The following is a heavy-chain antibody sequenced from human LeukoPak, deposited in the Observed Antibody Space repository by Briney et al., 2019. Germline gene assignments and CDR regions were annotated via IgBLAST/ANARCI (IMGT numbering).Heavy chain of an antibody. CDR2: IRYDGSNK. V-gene: IGHV3-30*02. CDR3: AKAASSGWYYYYYGMDV. CDR1: GFTFSSYG. Sequence: GSLRLSCAASGFTFSSYGMHWVRQAPGKGLEWVAFIRYDGSNKYYADSVKGRFTISRDNSKNTLYLQMNSLRAEDTAVYYCAKAASSGWYYYYYGMDVWGQGTTVTVSS. J-gene: IGHJ6*02. D-gene: IGHD6-19*01.